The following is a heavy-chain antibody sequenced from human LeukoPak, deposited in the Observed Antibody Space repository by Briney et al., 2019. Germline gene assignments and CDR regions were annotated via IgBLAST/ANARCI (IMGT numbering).Heavy chain of an antibody. Sequence: GGSLRLSCAASGFTVSNVWMNWVRHAPGKGLEWVGRIRSKTHGETIDYAAPVRGRFTISRDDSKNTLYLQLNSLKTEDTAVYYCATEVIIAVTGNDYWGQGSLVTVSS. CDR1: GFTVSNVW. CDR2: IRSKTHGETI. V-gene: IGHV3-15*07. CDR3: ATEVIIAVTGNDY. D-gene: IGHD6-19*01. J-gene: IGHJ4*02.